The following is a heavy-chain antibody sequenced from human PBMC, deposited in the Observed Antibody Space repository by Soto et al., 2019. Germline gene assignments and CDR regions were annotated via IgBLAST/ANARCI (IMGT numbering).Heavy chain of an antibody. CDR3: ARVEVPAAMFAADNWFDP. V-gene: IGHV4-59*01. CDR1: GGSISSYY. J-gene: IGHJ5*02. D-gene: IGHD2-2*01. CDR2: IYYSGST. Sequence: SETLSLTCTVSGGSISSYYWSWIRQPPGKGLEWIGYIYYSGSTNYNPSLKSRVTISVDTSKNQFSLKLSSVTAADTAVYYCARVEVPAAMFAADNWFDPWGQGTLVTVSS.